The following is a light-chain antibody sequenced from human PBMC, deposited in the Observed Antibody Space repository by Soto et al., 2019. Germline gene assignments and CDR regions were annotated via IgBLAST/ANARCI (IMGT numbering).Light chain of an antibody. CDR2: KAS. CDR1: QSISVF. V-gene: IGKV1-5*03. CDR3: QQYYSYPT. Sequence: DIQMTQSPSNLSASVGDRVTITCRASQSISVFLAWYQQKPGKAPKLLIYKASSLESGVPSRFSGSGSGTEFTLTISSLQPDDFAGYYCQQYYSYPTFGGGTKVEIK. J-gene: IGKJ4*01.